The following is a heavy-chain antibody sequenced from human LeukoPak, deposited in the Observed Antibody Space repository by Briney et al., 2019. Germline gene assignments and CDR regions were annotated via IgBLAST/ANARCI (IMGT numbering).Heavy chain of an antibody. V-gene: IGHV4-34*01. J-gene: IGHJ5*02. CDR1: GGSFSGFY. D-gene: IGHD6-25*01. CDR3: ARVAGYLPTRWFDP. CDR2: INYTGST. Sequence: SETLSLTCAVYGGSFSGFYWSWIRHVPGKGLEWIGEINYTGSTSYNPSLKSRVTILVDTSQNQFFLLLTSVTAADTAVYYCARVAGYLPTRWFDPWGQGTHVTVSS.